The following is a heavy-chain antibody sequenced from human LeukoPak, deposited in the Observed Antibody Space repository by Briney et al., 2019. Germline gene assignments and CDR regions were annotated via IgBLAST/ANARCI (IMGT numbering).Heavy chain of an antibody. CDR1: GFTFSSYW. CDR2: IKQDGSEK. Sequence: GGSLRLSCAASGFTFSSYWMSWVRQAPGKGLEWVANIKQDGSEKYYVDSVKGRFTISRDNAKNSLYLQMNSLRAEDTAVYYCARGGAEDYYDSSGYYSRAFDIWGQGTMVTVSS. CDR3: ARGGAEDYYDSSGYYSRAFDI. V-gene: IGHV3-7*01. J-gene: IGHJ3*02. D-gene: IGHD3-22*01.